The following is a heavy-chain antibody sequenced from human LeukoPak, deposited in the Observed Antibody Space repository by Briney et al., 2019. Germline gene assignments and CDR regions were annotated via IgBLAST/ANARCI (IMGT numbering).Heavy chain of an antibody. V-gene: IGHV1-8*03. CDR3: ARGRRYGSGSYLYYYYYMDV. CDR2: MNPNRGYT. J-gene: IGHJ6*03. CDR1: GYTFTSYD. D-gene: IGHD3-10*01. Sequence: ASVKVSCKASGYTFTSYDINWVQQATGQGLEWMGWMNPNRGYTGYAQKFQGRVTITRNTSISTAYMERSSLRSEDTAVYYCARGRRYGSGSYLYYYYYMDVWGKGTTVTVSS.